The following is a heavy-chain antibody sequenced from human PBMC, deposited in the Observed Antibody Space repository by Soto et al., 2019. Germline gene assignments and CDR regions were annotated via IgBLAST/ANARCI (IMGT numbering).Heavy chain of an antibody. CDR3: AKMICSGGSCYSGWFDP. D-gene: IGHD2-15*01. CDR2: FIRVSGPA. V-gene: IGHV1-69*01. J-gene: IGHJ5*02. CDR1: GGTFSSFT. Sequence: QVQLVQSGAEVKKPGSSVKVSCKASGGTFSSFTISWVRQAPGQGLEWLGGFIRVSGPAHYAQQFQGRVTLTADESSKTTDMELSSRRSADTAGYYWAKMICSGGSCYSGWFDPWGQGTLVIVAS.